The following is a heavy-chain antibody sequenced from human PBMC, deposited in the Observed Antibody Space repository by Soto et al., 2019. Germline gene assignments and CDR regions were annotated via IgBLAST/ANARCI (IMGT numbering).Heavy chain of an antibody. V-gene: IGHV1-8*02. CDR2: INAGNGNT. J-gene: IGHJ5*02. CDR1: GYTLKCKA. Sequence: ASAKVTSKACGYTLKCKARQWVCQEPGQRLEWMGWINAGNGNTGYAQKFQGRVTMTRNTSISTAYMELSSLRSEDTAVYYCARGMPITIFGVVIIWEHWFGTWGQGTLLT. D-gene: IGHD3-3*01. CDR3: ARGMPITIFGVVIIWEHWFGT.